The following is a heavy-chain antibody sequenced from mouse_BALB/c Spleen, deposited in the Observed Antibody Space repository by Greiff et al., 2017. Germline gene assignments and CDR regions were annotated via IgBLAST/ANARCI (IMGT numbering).Heavy chain of an antibody. CDR2: ISTYYGDA. Sequence: VQLQQSGAELVRPGVSVKISCKGSGYTFTDYAMHWVKQSHAKSLEWIGVISTYYGDASYNQKFKGKATMTVDKSSSTAYMELARLTSEDSAIYYCARYGNYNYFDYRGQGTTLTVSS. CDR3: ARYGNYNYFDY. J-gene: IGHJ2*01. CDR1: GYTFTDYA. V-gene: IGHV1S137*01. D-gene: IGHD2-1*01.